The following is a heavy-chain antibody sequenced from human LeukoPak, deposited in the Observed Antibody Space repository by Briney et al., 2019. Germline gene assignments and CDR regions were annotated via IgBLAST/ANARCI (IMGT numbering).Heavy chain of an antibody. Sequence: TSETLSLTCSVSGGSVRSISGYWGWIRQSPGQGLEWIGSIDYSGSTYRNPSLKSRVTISLDTSKNQFSLRLSSVTAADTALYFCARQKQWLPRYYFDYWGRGSLVTVSS. CDR1: GGSVRSISGY. V-gene: IGHV4-39*01. CDR2: IDYSGST. CDR3: ARQKQWLPRYYFDY. J-gene: IGHJ4*02. D-gene: IGHD6-19*01.